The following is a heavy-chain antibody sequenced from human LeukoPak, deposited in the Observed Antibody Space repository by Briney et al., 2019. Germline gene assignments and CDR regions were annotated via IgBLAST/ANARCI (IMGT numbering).Heavy chain of an antibody. D-gene: IGHD3-10*01. CDR2: IYSGGST. Sequence: GGSLRLSCAASGFTVSSNYMSWVRQAPGKGLEWVSVIYSGGSTYYADSVKGRFTISRDNSKNTLYLQMNSLRAEDTAVYYCARVGITMVRGTTFDYWGQGTLVTVSS. CDR3: ARVGITMVRGTTFDY. J-gene: IGHJ4*02. CDR1: GFTVSSNY. V-gene: IGHV3-66*01.